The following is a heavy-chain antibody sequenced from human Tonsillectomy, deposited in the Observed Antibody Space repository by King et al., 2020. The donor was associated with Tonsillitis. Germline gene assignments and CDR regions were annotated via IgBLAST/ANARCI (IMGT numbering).Heavy chain of an antibody. Sequence: QLQQSGPGLVKPSETLSLTCTVSGGSISRSGYYWGWIRQPPGKGLEWIGSISDSGAAYSIPSLKSRVTMSGDPATNQFSLQLSSVTAADTALYFCARTNGSIWAIDYWGQGTLVTVSS. D-gene: IGHD6-13*01. CDR3: ARTNGSIWAIDY. V-gene: IGHV4-39*01. J-gene: IGHJ4*02. CDR2: ISDSGAA. CDR1: GGSISRSGYY.